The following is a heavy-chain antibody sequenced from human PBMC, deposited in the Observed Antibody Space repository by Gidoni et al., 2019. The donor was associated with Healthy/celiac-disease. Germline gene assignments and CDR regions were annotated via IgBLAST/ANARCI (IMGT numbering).Heavy chain of an antibody. V-gene: IGHV4-39*01. J-gene: IGHJ3*02. CDR2: IYYSGST. CDR1: GGSISSRSYY. CDR3: ASLRHTYYYDSSGYLNAFDI. Sequence: QLQLQESGPGLVKPSETLSLTCTVSGGSISSRSYYWGWIRQPPGKGLEWIGSIYYSGSTYYNPSLKSRVTISVDTSKNQFSLKLSSVTAADTAVYYCASLRHTYYYDSSGYLNAFDIWGQGTIVTVSS. D-gene: IGHD3-22*01.